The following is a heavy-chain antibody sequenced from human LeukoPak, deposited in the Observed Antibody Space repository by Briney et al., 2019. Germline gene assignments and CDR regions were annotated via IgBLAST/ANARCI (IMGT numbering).Heavy chain of an antibody. J-gene: IGHJ6*03. Sequence: PGGSLRLSCAASGFTFNRYGMSWVRQAPGKGLEWVSSVGGGGVTTYYGDTVKGRSSITRDNFKNTVHLQMNSLRAEDTAIYYCAKNGEELDVGYRDLVFGYYHYYMDVWGKGTAVTVSS. CDR2: VGGGGVTT. D-gene: IGHD4-17*01. CDR1: GFTFNRYG. CDR3: AKNGEELDVGYRDLVFGYYHYYMDV. V-gene: IGHV3-23*01.